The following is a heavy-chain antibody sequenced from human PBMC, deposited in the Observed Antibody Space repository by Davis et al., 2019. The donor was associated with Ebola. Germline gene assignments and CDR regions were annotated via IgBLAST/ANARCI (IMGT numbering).Heavy chain of an antibody. V-gene: IGHV1-24*01. Sequence: ASVKVSCKVSGYSLTDFSMHSVRQPPGTGLEWMGGFDPEDGERIYAQKFQGRVTMTEDTSTDTASMELSSLRSEDTANYYCATGVREYQLHVPLYYYGMDVWGQGTTVTVSS. D-gene: IGHD2-2*01. CDR3: ATGVREYQLHVPLYYYGMDV. CDR2: FDPEDGER. CDR1: GYSLTDFS. J-gene: IGHJ6*02.